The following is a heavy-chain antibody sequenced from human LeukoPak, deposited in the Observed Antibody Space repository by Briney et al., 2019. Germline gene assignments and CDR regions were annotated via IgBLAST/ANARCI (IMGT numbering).Heavy chain of an antibody. D-gene: IGHD6-6*01. Sequence: SETLSLTCAVYGGSFSGYYWSWIRQPPGKGPEWIGEINHSGSTNYNPSLKSRVTISVDTSKNQFSLKLSSVTAADTAVYYCARGRGAARLGYWGQGTLVTVSS. CDR3: ARGRGAARLGY. CDR1: GGSFSGYY. J-gene: IGHJ4*02. CDR2: INHSGST. V-gene: IGHV4-34*01.